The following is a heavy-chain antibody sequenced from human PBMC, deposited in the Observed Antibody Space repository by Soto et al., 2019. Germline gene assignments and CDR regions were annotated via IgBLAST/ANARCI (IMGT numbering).Heavy chain of an antibody. D-gene: IGHD2-2*01. J-gene: IGHJ4*02. V-gene: IGHV1-18*01. Sequence: ASVKVSCKASGYTFTSYGISWLRQAPGQGLEWMGWISAYNGNTNYAQKLQGRVTMTTDTSTSTAYMELRSLRSDDTAVYYCARESVLVVVPAARGDFDYWGQGTLVTVSS. CDR3: ARESVLVVVPAARGDFDY. CDR1: GYTFTSYG. CDR2: ISAYNGNT.